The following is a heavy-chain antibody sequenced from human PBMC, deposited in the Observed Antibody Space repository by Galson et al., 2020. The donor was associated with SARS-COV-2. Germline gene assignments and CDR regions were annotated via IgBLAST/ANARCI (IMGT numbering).Heavy chain of an antibody. V-gene: IGHV4-39*01. CDR2: IYYSGST. CDR3: ARTTIFGVVDRFDY. CDR1: GGSISSSSYY. Sequence: SETLSLTCTVSGGSISSSSYYWGWIRQPPGKGLEWIGSIYYSGSTYYNLSLKSRVTISVDTSKNQFSLKLSSVTAADTAVYYCARTTIFGVVDRFDYWGQGTLVTVSS. D-gene: IGHD3-3*01. J-gene: IGHJ4*02.